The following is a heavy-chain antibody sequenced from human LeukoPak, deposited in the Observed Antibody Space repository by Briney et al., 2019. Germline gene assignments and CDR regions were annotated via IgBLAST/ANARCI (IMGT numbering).Heavy chain of an antibody. J-gene: IGHJ2*01. CDR1: GFTFSDYY. Sequence: SGGSLRLSCAASGFTFSDYYMSWIRQAPGKGLEWVSYISSSGSTIYYADSVKGRFTISRDNAKNSLYLQMNSLRAEDTAVYYCARTVDTAMVAHWYFDLWGRGTLVTVSS. CDR2: ISSSGSTI. D-gene: IGHD5-18*01. CDR3: ARTVDTAMVAHWYFDL. V-gene: IGHV3-11*04.